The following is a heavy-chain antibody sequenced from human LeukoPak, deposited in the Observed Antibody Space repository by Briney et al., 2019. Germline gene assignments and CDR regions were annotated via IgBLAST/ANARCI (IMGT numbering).Heavy chain of an antibody. Sequence: SETLSHTCTVSGDSISGYYWSWIRQPAGKGLEWIGRIYTSGSTKYNPSFQGRVTMSLDTSKNQFSLRLSSVTAADTAIYYCAKYKFGSDYFSNWGQGTLVTVSS. CDR1: GDSISGYY. CDR3: AKYKFGSDYFSN. CDR2: IYTSGST. V-gene: IGHV4-4*07. J-gene: IGHJ4*02. D-gene: IGHD2/OR15-2a*01.